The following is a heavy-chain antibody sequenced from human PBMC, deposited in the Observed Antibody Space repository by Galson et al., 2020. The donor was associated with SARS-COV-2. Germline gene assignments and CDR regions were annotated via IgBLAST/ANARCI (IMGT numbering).Heavy chain of an antibody. D-gene: IGHD2-21*02. V-gene: IGHV3-23*03. CDR3: ARYGGDSGIYYFDY. J-gene: IGHJ4*02. CDR1: GLTFRRYA. Sequence: GGSLRLSCEAPGLTFRRYAMGWVRKAPGKGLECVSIMYSDGYTTHHSDSVKGRFAISKDLSKNTLYLQMNSLRPEDTAVYYCARYGGDSGIYYFDYWGQGTLVTVSS. CDR2: MYSDGYTT.